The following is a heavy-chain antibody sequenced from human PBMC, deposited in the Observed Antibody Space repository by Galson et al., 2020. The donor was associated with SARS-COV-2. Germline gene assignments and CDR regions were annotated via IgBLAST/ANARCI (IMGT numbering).Heavy chain of an antibody. CDR2: IYTSGST. CDR1: GGSISSGSYY. D-gene: IGHD3-22*01. J-gene: IGHJ4*02. V-gene: IGHV4-61*02. Sequence: SETLSLTCTVSGGSISSGSYYWSWIRQPAGKGLEWIGRIYTSGSTNYNPSLKSRVTISVDTSKNKFSLKLSSVTAADTAVYYCAREFDSRGGYFDYWGQGTLVTVSS. CDR3: AREFDSRGGYFDY.